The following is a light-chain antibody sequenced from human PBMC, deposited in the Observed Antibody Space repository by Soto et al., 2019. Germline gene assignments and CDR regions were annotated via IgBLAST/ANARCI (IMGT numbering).Light chain of an antibody. CDR3: QQYGASPFN. J-gene: IGKJ3*01. CDR2: GAS. CDR1: RDVYINA. V-gene: IGKV3-20*01. Sequence: VVLTQSPATLSLSPGEPATLSCRASRDVYINALAWYQQKPGRTPTLLIYGASTRATGIPDRFSATGSGTEFSLTISSVEPQDFAVYYCQQYGASPFNFGPGTRV.